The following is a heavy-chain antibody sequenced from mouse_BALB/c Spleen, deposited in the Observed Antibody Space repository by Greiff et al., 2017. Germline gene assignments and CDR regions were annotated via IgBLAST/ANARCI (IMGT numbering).Heavy chain of an antibody. Sequence: QVQLKESGPGLVQPSQSLSITCTVSGFSLTSYGVHWVRQSPGKGLEWLGVIWSGGSTDYNAAFISRLSISKDNSKSQVFFKMNSLQANDTAIYYCARNWGHYRYYFDYWGQGTTLTVSS. D-gene: IGHD2-14*01. V-gene: IGHV2-2*02. J-gene: IGHJ2*01. CDR1: GFSLTSYG. CDR3: ARNWGHYRYYFDY. CDR2: IWSGGST.